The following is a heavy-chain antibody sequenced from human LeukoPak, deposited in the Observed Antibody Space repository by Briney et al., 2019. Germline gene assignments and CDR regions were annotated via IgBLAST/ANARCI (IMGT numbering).Heavy chain of an antibody. V-gene: IGHV5-51*01. D-gene: IGHD3-10*01. Sequence: GESLKISCKGSGYSFTSYWIGWVRQMPGKGLEWMGIIYPGDSDTRYSPPFQGQVTISADKSISTAYLQWSSLKASDTAMYYCARHTYYYGSGSYPNTIDYWGQGTLVTVSS. CDR3: ARHTYYYGSGSYPNTIDY. CDR1: GYSFTSYW. J-gene: IGHJ4*02. CDR2: IYPGDSDT.